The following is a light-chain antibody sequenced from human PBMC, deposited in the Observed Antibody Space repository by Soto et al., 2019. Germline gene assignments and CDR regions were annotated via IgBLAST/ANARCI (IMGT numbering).Light chain of an antibody. J-gene: IGLJ2*01. CDR2: EVS. CDR3: SSYAGSNNFVV. CDR1: SSDVGGYNY. Sequence: QSALTQPPSASGSPGQSVTISCTGTSSDVGGYNYVSWYQQHPGKAPKLMIYEVSKRPSGVPDRFSGSKSGNTASLTVSGLQAEEEAEYYCSSYAGSNNFVVFGGGTQLTVL. V-gene: IGLV2-8*01.